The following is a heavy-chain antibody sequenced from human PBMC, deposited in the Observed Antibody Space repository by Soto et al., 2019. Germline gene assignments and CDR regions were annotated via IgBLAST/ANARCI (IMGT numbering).Heavy chain of an antibody. CDR3: ARIATVVTPGWGFDY. V-gene: IGHV5-51*01. Sequence: GESLKISCKGSGYSFTSYWIGWVRQMPGKGLEWMGIIYPGDSDTRYSPSFQGQVTISADKSISTAYLQWSSLKASDTAMYYCARIATVVTPGWGFDYWGQGTLVTVSS. J-gene: IGHJ4*02. CDR2: IYPGDSDT. CDR1: GYSFTSYW. D-gene: IGHD4-17*01.